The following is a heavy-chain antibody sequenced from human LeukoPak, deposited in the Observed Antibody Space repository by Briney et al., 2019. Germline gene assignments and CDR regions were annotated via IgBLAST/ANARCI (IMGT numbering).Heavy chain of an antibody. CDR2: IYSPGT. CDR3: ARGIGTSYDSSRDAFDI. J-gene: IGHJ3*02. CDR1: AGSINSGDYY. Sequence: SQTLSLTCTVSAGSINSGDYYWSWIQQPAGKGLEWIGRIYSPGTNYNYNPSLKSRVTISIDTSKNQFSLKLTSVTAADTAVYYWARGIGTSYDSSRDAFDIWAKGQWSPSLQ. D-gene: IGHD3-22*01. V-gene: IGHV4-61*02.